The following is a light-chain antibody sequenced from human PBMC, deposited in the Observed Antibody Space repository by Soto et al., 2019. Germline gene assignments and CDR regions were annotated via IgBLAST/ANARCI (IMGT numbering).Light chain of an antibody. CDR2: DAS. J-gene: IGKJ2*01. Sequence: AIRMTQSPSSFSASTGDRVTITCRARQSISSYLAWYQQKPGKAPKLLIYDASTLQSGVPSRFSGSGSGTDFNLTISGLQSEDFATYYCQQYYSYPPYTFGQGTKLEIK. V-gene: IGKV1-8*01. CDR1: QSISSY. CDR3: QQYYSYPPYT.